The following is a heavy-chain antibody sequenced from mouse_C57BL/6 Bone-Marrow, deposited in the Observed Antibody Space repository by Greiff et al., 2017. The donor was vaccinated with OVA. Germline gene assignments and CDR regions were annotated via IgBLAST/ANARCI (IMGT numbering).Heavy chain of an antibody. V-gene: IGHV1-74*01. Sequence: QVQLKQPGAELVKPGASVKVSCKASGYTFTSYWMHWVKQRPGQGLEWIGRIHPSDSVTNYNQKFKGKATLTVDKSSSTAYMQLSSLTSEDSAVYYCANSPRWYDYDSYYAMDYWGQGTSVTVSS. D-gene: IGHD2-4*01. CDR1: GYTFTSYW. CDR3: ANSPRWYDYDSYYAMDY. J-gene: IGHJ4*01. CDR2: IHPSDSVT.